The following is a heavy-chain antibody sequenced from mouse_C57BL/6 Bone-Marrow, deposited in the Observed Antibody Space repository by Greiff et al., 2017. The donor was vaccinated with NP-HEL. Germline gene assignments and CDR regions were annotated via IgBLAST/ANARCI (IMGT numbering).Heavy chain of an antibody. J-gene: IGHJ1*03. CDR2: ISSGSSTI. CDR1: GFTFSDYG. Sequence: EVNVVESGGGLVKPGGSLKLSCAASGFTFSDYGMHWVRQAPEKGLEWVAYISSGSSTIYYADTVKGRFTISRDNAKNTLFLQMTSLRSEDTAMYYCARNFYYGSSFWYFDVWGTGTTVTVSS. CDR3: ARNFYYGSSFWYFDV. D-gene: IGHD1-1*01. V-gene: IGHV5-17*01.